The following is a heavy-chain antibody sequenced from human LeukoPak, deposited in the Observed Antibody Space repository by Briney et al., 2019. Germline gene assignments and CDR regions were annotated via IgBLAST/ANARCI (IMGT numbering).Heavy chain of an antibody. Sequence: GGSLRLSCAASGFTFTSYVMNWVRQPPGKGLEWIPYIGTRGTTMYYADSVKGRFTISRDNAKNSLYLQMNSLRDEDTAIYYCARGRGSSWGQGTLVTVSS. V-gene: IGHV3-48*02. D-gene: IGHD2-21*01. CDR2: IGTRGTTM. CDR3: ARGRGSS. J-gene: IGHJ5*02. CDR1: GFTFTSYV.